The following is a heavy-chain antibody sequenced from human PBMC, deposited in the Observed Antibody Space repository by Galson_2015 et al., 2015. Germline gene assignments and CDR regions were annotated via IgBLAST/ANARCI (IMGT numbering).Heavy chain of an antibody. V-gene: IGHV1-3*01. CDR1: GYTFTSYA. CDR3: ARWQTTVVTSVRAGAFDI. J-gene: IGHJ3*02. Sequence: SVKVSCKASGYTFTSYAMHWVRQAPGQRLEWMGWINAGNGNTKYSQKFQGRVTITRDTSASTAYMELSSLRSEDTAVYYCARWQTTVVTSVRAGAFDIWGQGTMVTVSS. CDR2: INAGNGNT. D-gene: IGHD4-23*01.